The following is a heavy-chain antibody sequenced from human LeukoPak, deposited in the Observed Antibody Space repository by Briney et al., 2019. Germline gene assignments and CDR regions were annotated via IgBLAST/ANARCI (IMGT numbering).Heavy chain of an antibody. D-gene: IGHD3-22*01. CDR1: GYTFTGYY. V-gene: IGHV1-2*02. Sequence: ASVKVSCKASGYTFTGYYMHWVRQAPGQGLEWMGWINPNSGGTNYAQKFQGRVTMTRDTSTSTAYMELRSLRSDDTAVYYCARSAAYYYDSSGYYYGSFDYWGQGTLVTVSS. J-gene: IGHJ4*02. CDR3: ARSAAYYYDSSGYYYGSFDY. CDR2: INPNSGGT.